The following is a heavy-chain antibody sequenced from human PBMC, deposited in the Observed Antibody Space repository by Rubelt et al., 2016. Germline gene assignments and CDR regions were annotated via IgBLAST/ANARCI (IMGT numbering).Heavy chain of an antibody. CDR2: IYSGGST. D-gene: IGHD4-11*01. V-gene: IGHV3-53*01. Sequence: VIYSGGSTYYADSVKGRFTISRDNSKNTLYLQMNSLRAEDTAVYYCAKDDYSKAYFDYWGQGTLVTVSS. J-gene: IGHJ4*02. CDR3: AKDDYSKAYFDY.